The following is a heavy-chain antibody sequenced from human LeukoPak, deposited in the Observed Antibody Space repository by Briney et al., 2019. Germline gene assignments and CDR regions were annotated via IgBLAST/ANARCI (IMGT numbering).Heavy chain of an antibody. CDR3: ARGRTLAYCGGDCYFHYYYYYGMDV. V-gene: IGHV4-34*01. Sequence: PSETLSLTCAVYGGSFSGYYWSLIRQPPGKGLEWIGEINHSGSTNYNPSLKSRVTISVDTSKNQFSLKLSSVTAADTAVYYCARGRTLAYCGGDCYFHYYYYYGMDVWGQGTTVTVSS. CDR1: GGSFSGYY. D-gene: IGHD2-21*02. CDR2: INHSGST. J-gene: IGHJ6*02.